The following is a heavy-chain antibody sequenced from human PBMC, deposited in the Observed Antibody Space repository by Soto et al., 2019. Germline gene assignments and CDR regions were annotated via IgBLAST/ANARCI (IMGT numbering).Heavy chain of an antibody. V-gene: IGHV1-69*12. J-gene: IGHJ4*02. CDR1: GGTFSTNT. CDR2: TIPIFGTA. Sequence: QVQLVQSGAEVKKPGSSVKVACKASGGTFSTNTIHWVRQAPGPGLEWMGGTIPIFGTANYAQRFQGRVTITADESTSTAYMELSSLRFEDTAVYYCARAGYWGQGTLVTVSS. CDR3: ARAGY.